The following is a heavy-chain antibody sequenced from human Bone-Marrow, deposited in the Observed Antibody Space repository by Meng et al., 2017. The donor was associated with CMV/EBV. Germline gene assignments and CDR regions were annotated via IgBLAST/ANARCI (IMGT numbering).Heavy chain of an antibody. CDR3: AREPLVGATTGAFDI. D-gene: IGHD1-26*01. Sequence: GESLKISCAASGFTFDDYGMSWVRQASGKGLEWVSGINWTGGSTGYADSVKGRFTNSRDTAKNSLYLQMNSLRAEDTALYHCAREPLVGATTGAFDIRGQGTMVTASS. V-gene: IGHV3-20*01. CDR1: GFTFDDYG. J-gene: IGHJ3*02. CDR2: INWTGGST.